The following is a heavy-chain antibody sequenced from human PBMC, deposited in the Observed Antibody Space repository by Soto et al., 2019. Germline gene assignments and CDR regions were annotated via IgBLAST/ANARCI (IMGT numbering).Heavy chain of an antibody. CDR1: GGTFSSYA. CDR3: ARDQDYYDSSGYYKAYYGMDV. J-gene: IGHJ6*02. V-gene: IGHV1-69*13. CDR2: IIPIFGTA. Sequence: GASVKVSCKASGGTFSSYAISWVRQAPGQGLEWMGGIIPIFGTANYAQKFQGRVTITADESTSTAYMELSSLRSEDTAVYYCARDQDYYDSSGYYKAYYGMDVWGQGTTVTVS. D-gene: IGHD3-22*01.